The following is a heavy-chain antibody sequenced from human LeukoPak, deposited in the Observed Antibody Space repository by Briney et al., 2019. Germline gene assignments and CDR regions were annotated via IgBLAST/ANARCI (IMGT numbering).Heavy chain of an antibody. D-gene: IGHD3-9*01. CDR3: ARLNYDILTGYCSFDY. CDR1: GFTFSSYA. J-gene: IGHJ4*02. CDR2: ISGSGGST. V-gene: IGHV3-23*01. Sequence: GGSLRLSCAASGFTFSSYAMSWVRQAPGKGLEWVSAISGSGGSTYYADSVKGRFTISRDNAKNSLYLQMNSLRAEDTAVYYCARLNYDILTGYCSFDYWGQGTLVTVSS.